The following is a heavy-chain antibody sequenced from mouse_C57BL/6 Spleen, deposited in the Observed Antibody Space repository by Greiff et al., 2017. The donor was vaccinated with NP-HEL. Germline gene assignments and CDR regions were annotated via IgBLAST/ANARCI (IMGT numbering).Heavy chain of an antibody. CDR2: ISDGGSYT. Sequence: DVMLVESGGGLVKPGGSLKLSCAASGFTFSSYAMSWVRQTPEKRLEWVATISDGGSYTYYPDNVKGRFTISRDNAKNNLYLQMSHLKSEDTAMYYCARDEAYYSNDWYFDVWGTGTTVTVSS. D-gene: IGHD2-5*01. CDR1: GFTFSSYA. J-gene: IGHJ1*03. V-gene: IGHV5-4*01. CDR3: ARDEAYYSNDWYFDV.